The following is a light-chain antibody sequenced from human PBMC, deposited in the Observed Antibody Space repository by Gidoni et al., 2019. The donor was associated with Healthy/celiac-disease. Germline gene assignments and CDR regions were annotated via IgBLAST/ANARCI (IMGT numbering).Light chain of an antibody. J-gene: IGKJ3*01. CDR2: DAS. Sequence: DIQMTQSPSSLSASVGDRVTITCRASQSISSYLNWYQQKPGKAPKLLIYDASSLQSGVTSRFSGSGAGTDFTLTISSLQPEDFATYYCQQSYSTPFTFGPGTKVDIK. CDR1: QSISSY. CDR3: QQSYSTPFT. V-gene: IGKV1-39*01.